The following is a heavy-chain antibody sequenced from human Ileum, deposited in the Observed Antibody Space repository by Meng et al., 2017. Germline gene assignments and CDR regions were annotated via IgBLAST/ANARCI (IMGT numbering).Heavy chain of an antibody. D-gene: IGHD3-10*01. CDR3: ATTMVRGVSGGYFDY. CDR1: GGPISSINW. V-gene: IGHV4-4*03. J-gene: IGHJ4*02. CDR2: IYHSGST. Sequence: ESGPWCLNPPGTLSPAWSGAGGPISSINWWSWVRRPPGKGLEWIGEIYHSGSTNYNPSLKSRVTISVDKSKNQFSLKLSSVTAADTAVYYCATTMVRGVSGGYFDYWGQGTLVTVSS.